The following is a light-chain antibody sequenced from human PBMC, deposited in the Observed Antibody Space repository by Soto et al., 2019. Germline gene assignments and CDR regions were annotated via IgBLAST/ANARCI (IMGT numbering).Light chain of an antibody. CDR3: NSYTTSSTLV. V-gene: IGLV2-14*03. CDR1: SSDVGTYKY. J-gene: IGLJ1*01. Sequence: QSVLTQPASVSGSPGQSITISCTGTSSDVGTYKYVSWYQQHPGKAPKLMIYDVSNRPPGVSNRFSGSKSGNTASLTISGLQAEDEADYYCNSYTTSSTLVFGTGTKLTVL. CDR2: DVS.